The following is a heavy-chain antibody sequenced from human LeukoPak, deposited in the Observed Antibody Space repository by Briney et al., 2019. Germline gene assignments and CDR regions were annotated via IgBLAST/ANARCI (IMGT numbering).Heavy chain of an antibody. CDR1: GFSFSSSE. V-gene: IGHV3-48*03. D-gene: IGHD2-15*01. CDR3: ARGVRAATEYFQH. J-gene: IGHJ1*01. Sequence: PGGSLRLSCAASGFSFSSSEMNWVRQAPGKGLDWVSYISTGSSTIYYAGSVKGRFTISRDNAKNSLYLQMNSLRAEDTGVYYCARGVRAATEYFQHWGQGTLVTVSS. CDR2: ISTGSSTI.